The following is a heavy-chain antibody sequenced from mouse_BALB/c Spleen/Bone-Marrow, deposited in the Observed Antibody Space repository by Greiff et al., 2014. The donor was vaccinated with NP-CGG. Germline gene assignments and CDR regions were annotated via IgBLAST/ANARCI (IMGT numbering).Heavy chain of an antibody. V-gene: IGHV2-9*02. D-gene: IGHD1-2*01. CDR3: VRITTATGAMDY. CDR2: IWSDGST. CDR1: GLSFTNYG. Sequence: IQPQQSGPGPPAPSQSLSITCTVSGLSFTNYGVHWVRQPQGKGLAWLGVIWSDGSTNYNSALMSRLSISKDNSKSQVFFKMNSLQTDVTAMYYCVRITTATGAMDYWGQGTSVTVSS. J-gene: IGHJ4*01.